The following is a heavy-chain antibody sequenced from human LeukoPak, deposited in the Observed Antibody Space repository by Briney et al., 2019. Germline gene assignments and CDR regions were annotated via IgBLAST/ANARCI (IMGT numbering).Heavy chain of an antibody. J-gene: IGHJ4*02. CDR1: GYTFTTYG. D-gene: IGHD3-22*01. V-gene: IGHV1-18*01. CDR2: ISTYNGYT. Sequence: GASVKVSCKASGYTFTTYGISWVRQAPGQGLEWVGWISTYNGYTNYAQKIQGRVTMTRDTSTDTAYMELRSLRSDDTATYYCARDLGGNYDSRGEFDLWGQGTLVTVSS. CDR3: ARDLGGNYDSRGEFDL.